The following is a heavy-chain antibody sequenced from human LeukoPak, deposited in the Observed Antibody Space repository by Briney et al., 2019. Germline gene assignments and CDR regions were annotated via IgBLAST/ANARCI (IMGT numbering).Heavy chain of an antibody. CDR1: GGSISSSSYY. J-gene: IGHJ5*02. CDR3: ARRLLWFGELRELWFDP. V-gene: IGHV4-39*01. CDR2: IYYSGST. D-gene: IGHD3-10*01. Sequence: SETLSLTCRVSGGSISSSSYYWGWIRQPPGKGLEWIGSIYYSGSTYYNPSLKSRVTISVDTSKNQFSLKLSSVTAADTAVYYCARRLLWFGELRELWFDPWGQGTLVTVSS.